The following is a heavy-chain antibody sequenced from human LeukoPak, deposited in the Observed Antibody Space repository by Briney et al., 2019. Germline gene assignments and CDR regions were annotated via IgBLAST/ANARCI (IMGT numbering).Heavy chain of an antibody. Sequence: GGSLRLSCVASGFTFTNYAMSWVRQAPGKGLQWVSGVSVTGGTTHYADSVKGRFTISRDNAKNTLYLQMNSLRAEDTAVYYCARDKAYGMDVWGQGTTVTVSS. CDR1: GFTFTNYA. CDR2: VSVTGGTT. V-gene: IGHV3-23*01. J-gene: IGHJ6*02. CDR3: ARDKAYGMDV.